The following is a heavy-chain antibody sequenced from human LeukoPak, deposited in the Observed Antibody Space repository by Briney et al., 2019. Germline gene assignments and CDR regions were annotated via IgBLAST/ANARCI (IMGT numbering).Heavy chain of an antibody. CDR3: ARGYSGNYLRFDP. Sequence: SETLSLTCTVSGGSVSSSYWSWIRQPAGKGLEWIGRIYTSGSTNFNPSLKSRVTISRDKCRNQISLKLNSVTAADTAVYYCARGYSGNYLRFDPWGQGTLVTVSS. D-gene: IGHD1-26*01. J-gene: IGHJ5*02. V-gene: IGHV4-4*07. CDR2: IYTSGST. CDR1: GGSVSSSY.